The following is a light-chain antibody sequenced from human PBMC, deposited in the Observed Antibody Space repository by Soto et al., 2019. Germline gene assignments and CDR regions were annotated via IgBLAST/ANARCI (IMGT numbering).Light chain of an antibody. CDR2: GAS. J-gene: IGKJ4*01. V-gene: IGKV3D-15*01. CDR1: QSVSSN. CDR3: EQYNNWPPLT. Sequence: EIVMTQSRSTLSVSPGERASLSCRANQSVSSNLAWYQQKPGQAPRLLIYGASIRATGIPARFSGSGSGTEFSLTISSLQSEDFAVYYCEQYNNWPPLTFGGGTKVEIK.